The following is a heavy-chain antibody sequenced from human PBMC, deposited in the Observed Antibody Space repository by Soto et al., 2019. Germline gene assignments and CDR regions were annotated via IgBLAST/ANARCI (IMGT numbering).Heavy chain of an antibody. D-gene: IGHD3-16*01. CDR1: GGSFSGYY. CDR3: ARSPMLRNMDV. CDR2: INHSGST. J-gene: IGHJ6*03. V-gene: IGHV4-34*01. Sequence: SETLSLTCAVYGGSFSGYYWSWIRRPPGKGLEWIGEINHSGSTNYNPSLKSRVTISVDTSKNQFSLKLSSVTAADTAVYYCARSPMLRNMDVWGKGTTVTVSS.